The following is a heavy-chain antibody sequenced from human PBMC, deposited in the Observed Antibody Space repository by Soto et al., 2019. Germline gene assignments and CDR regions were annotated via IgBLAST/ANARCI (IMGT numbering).Heavy chain of an antibody. Sequence: QVQLVQSGAEVKKPGASVKVSCRTSGYTFKHYYIHWVRQTPGQGLEWLGIINPASASTNYAQEFQDRVTLTMDTSTTTVYMDLSGLRAEDTAIFYCARDLAAGEHWGQGTLVTVSS. CDR1: GYTFKHYY. V-gene: IGHV1-46*02. J-gene: IGHJ4*02. CDR2: INPASAST. D-gene: IGHD6-13*01. CDR3: ARDLAAGEH.